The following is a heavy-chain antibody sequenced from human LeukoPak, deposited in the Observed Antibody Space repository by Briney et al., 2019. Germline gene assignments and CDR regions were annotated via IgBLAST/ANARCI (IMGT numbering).Heavy chain of an antibody. CDR1: GFTFSTYA. Sequence: EGSLRLSCAASGFTFSTYAMSWVRQAPGKGLEWVSAISGSGGSTYYADSVKGRFTISRDNSKNTLYLQVNSLRAEDTAVYYCAKNKGGYCSSTSCYWFDYWGQGTLVTVSS. CDR2: ISGSGGST. V-gene: IGHV3-23*01. D-gene: IGHD2-2*01. CDR3: AKNKGGYCSSTSCYWFDY. J-gene: IGHJ4*02.